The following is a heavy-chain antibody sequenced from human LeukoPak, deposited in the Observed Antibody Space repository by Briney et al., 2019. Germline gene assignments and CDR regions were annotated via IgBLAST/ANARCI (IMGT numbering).Heavy chain of an antibody. V-gene: IGHV3-48*02. D-gene: IGHD3-10*01. Sequence: PGGSLRLSCAAYGFTFSSYSMNWVRQAPGKGLEWIAYILSSTSTITYADSVKGRFTISRDNAKNSLSLQMIGQRDGDTAVYYCARDRDHAFDYWGQGTLVTVSS. CDR2: ILSSTSTI. CDR1: GFTFSSYS. CDR3: ARDRDHAFDY. J-gene: IGHJ4*02.